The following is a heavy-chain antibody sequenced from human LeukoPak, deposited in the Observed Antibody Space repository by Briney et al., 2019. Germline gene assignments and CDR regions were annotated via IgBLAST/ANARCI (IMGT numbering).Heavy chain of an antibody. J-gene: IGHJ6*02. CDR2: INHSGST. CDR1: GGSFSGYY. Sequence: SETLSLTCAVYGGSFSGYYWSWIRQPPGKGLEWIGEINHSGSTNYNPSLKSRVTISVDTSKNQFSLKLSSVTAADTAVYYCARDRYCTNGVCYTLVYYYGMDVWGQGITVTVSS. V-gene: IGHV4-34*01. CDR3: ARDRYCTNGVCYTLVYYYGMDV. D-gene: IGHD2-8*01.